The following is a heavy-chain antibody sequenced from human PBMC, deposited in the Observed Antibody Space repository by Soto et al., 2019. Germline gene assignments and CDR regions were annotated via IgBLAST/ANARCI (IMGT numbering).Heavy chain of an antibody. V-gene: IGHV4-34*01. CDR3: ATIRRGDGVDSVDY. Sequence: SETLSLTCAVYSGSFSGYYWSWIRQPPGKGLEWIGEINHSGSTNYNPSLKSRVTISVDTSKNQFSLKLSSVTAADTAVYYCATIRRGDGVDSVDYWGQGTLVTVSS. J-gene: IGHJ4*02. D-gene: IGHD3-16*01. CDR2: INHSGST. CDR1: SGSFSGYY.